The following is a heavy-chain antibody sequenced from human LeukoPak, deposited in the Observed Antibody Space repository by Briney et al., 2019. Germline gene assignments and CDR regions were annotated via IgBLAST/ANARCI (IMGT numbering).Heavy chain of an antibody. J-gene: IGHJ5*02. D-gene: IGHD6-13*01. CDR2: ISAYNGNT. V-gene: IGHV1-18*01. CDR1: GYTFTSYG. Sequence: VASVKVSCKASGYTFTSYGISWVRRAPGQGLEWMGWISAYNGNTNYAQKLQGRVTMTTDTSTSTAYMELRSLRSDDTAVYYCARDPYIAAAGTGSHWFDPWGQGTLVTVSS. CDR3: ARDPYIAAAGTGSHWFDP.